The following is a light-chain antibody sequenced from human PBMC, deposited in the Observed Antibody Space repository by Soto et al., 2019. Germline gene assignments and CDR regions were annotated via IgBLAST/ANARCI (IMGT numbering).Light chain of an antibody. Sequence: EIVLTQSPGILSLPPGERASLSCGASQSISSSFLAWYQQTPGQAPRLLIYGASSRATGIPDRFSGTGSETDFTLTISRLEPEDFAVYYCQQYDNSPITFGQGTRLEI. CDR3: QQYDNSPIT. CDR2: GAS. V-gene: IGKV3-20*01. CDR1: QSISSSF. J-gene: IGKJ5*01.